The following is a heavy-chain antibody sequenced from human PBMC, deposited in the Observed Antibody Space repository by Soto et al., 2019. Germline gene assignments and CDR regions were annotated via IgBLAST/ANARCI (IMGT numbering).Heavy chain of an antibody. CDR1: GFSFTTYG. CDR2: ISPGGIAT. J-gene: IGHJ5*02. D-gene: IGHD3-22*01. V-gene: IGHV3-7*01. Sequence: EVQVVESGGGLVQPGGSLRLSCAVSGFSFTTYGMTWVRQAPGRGLEWVANISPGGIATNYVDSVKGRFTNSGDNAKNSVCLQMRKLRPEGTAVCHQATKGDSGSTWGQGPGVSVSA. CDR3: ATKGDSGST.